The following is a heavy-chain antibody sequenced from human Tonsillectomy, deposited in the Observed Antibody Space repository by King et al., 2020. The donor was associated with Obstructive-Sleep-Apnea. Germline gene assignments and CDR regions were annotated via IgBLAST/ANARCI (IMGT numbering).Heavy chain of an antibody. D-gene: IGHD1-26*01. CDR3: ARDLGAGGSYHYFDY. CDR1: GFTFSSYW. Sequence: QLVQSGGGLVQPGGSLRLSCAASGFTFSSYWMSWVRKAPGKGLEWVANIKQDGSEKYYVDSVKGRFTISRDNAKNSLYLQMNSLRAEDTAVYYCARDLGAGGSYHYFDYWGQGTLVTVSS. J-gene: IGHJ4*02. CDR2: IKQDGSEK. V-gene: IGHV3-7*03.